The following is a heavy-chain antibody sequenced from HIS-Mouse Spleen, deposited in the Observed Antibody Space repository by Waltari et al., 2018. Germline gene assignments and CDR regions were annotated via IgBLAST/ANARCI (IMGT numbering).Heavy chain of an antibody. Sequence: QVQLQESGPGLVKPSQTLSLTCTVSGGSISSGGYYWSWIRQHPGKGLEWIGYISYSGSPYNSPSLKSRVTISVDTSKNQFYLKLSSVTAADTAVYYCARSPYYDFWSGYSDNWFDPWGQGTLVTVSS. V-gene: IGHV4-31*03. CDR1: GGSISSGGYY. CDR3: ARSPYYDFWSGYSDNWFDP. D-gene: IGHD3-3*01. CDR2: ISYSGSP. J-gene: IGHJ5*02.